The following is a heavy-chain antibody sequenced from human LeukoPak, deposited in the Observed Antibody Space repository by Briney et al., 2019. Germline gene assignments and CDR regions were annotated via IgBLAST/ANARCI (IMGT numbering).Heavy chain of an antibody. CDR3: ARDLEAANTYYFDY. D-gene: IGHD6-13*01. CDR1: GFTVSSSY. J-gene: IGHJ4*02. Sequence: PGGSLRLSCAASGFTVSSSYMSWVRQAPGKGLEWVSIISSAGTTYYADSVKGRFTISRDNSKNTVYLQANSLRDEDTAVYYCARDLEAANTYYFDYWGQGTMVTVPS. V-gene: IGHV3-66*01. CDR2: ISSAGTT.